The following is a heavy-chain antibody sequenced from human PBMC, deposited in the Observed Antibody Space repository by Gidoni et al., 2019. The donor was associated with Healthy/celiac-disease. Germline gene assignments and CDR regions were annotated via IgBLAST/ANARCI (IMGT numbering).Heavy chain of an antibody. CDR1: AFTFSSYA. J-gene: IGHJ4*02. Sequence: EVQLVESGGGLVQPGGSLRLSCAASAFTFSSYAMHWVRQAPGKGLEYVSAISSNGGSTYYANSVKGRFTISRDNSKNTLYLQMGSLRAEDMAVYYCARESGSYSTAYYFAYWGQGTLVTVSS. D-gene: IGHD1-26*01. V-gene: IGHV3-64*01. CDR3: ARESGSYSTAYYFAY. CDR2: ISSNGGST.